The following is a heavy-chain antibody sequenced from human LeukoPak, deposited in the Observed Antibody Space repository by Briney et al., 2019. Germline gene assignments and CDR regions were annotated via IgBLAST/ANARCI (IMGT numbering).Heavy chain of an antibody. Sequence: SETLSLTCAVYGGSFSGYYWSWIRQPPGKGLEWIGEINHSGSTNYNPSLKGRVTISADTSKNQFSLKLSSVTAADTAVYYCARGWTLNYYDSSGYYFDYWGQGNLVTVSS. J-gene: IGHJ4*02. D-gene: IGHD3-22*01. CDR1: GGSFSGYY. V-gene: IGHV4-34*01. CDR3: ARGWTLNYYDSSGYYFDY. CDR2: INHSGST.